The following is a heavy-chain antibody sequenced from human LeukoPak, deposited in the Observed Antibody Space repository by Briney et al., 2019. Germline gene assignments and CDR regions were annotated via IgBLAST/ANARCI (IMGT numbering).Heavy chain of an antibody. D-gene: IGHD2-21*01. CDR1: GFTFSSYG. V-gene: IGHV3-33*01. CDR2: IWYDGSNE. J-gene: IGHJ4*02. CDR3: ARALWPYYFDY. Sequence: GSLRLCCAASGFTFSSYGMHWVRQAPAKGLEWVAIIWYDGSNEYYADSVKGRFTISRDNSKNTLYLQMNSLRAEDTAVYYCARALWPYYFDYWGQGTLVTVSS.